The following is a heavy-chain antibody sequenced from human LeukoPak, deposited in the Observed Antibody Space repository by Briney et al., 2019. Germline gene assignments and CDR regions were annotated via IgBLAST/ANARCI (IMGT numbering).Heavy chain of an antibody. J-gene: IGHJ4*02. Sequence: SLRPSCAASGFTFSSYWMHWVRQAPGKGLEWVSGISYNSGNIGYADSLKGRFTISRDNAKNSLYLQMNSLRAEDTAFYYCARDKDGYASGWYGHWGQGTLVTVSS. D-gene: IGHD6-19*01. V-gene: IGHV3-9*01. CDR3: ARDKDGYASGWYGH. CDR1: GFTFSSYW. CDR2: ISYNSGNI.